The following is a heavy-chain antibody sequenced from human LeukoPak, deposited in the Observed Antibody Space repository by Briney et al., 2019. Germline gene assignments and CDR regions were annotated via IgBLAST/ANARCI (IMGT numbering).Heavy chain of an antibody. D-gene: IGHD6-25*01. Sequence: SVKVSCKASGGTFSRYGISWVRQAPGQGLEWMGGIIPMSGIANYAQKFQGRVTITADKSTRTDYMELSSLRSEDTAVYYCARDRRGGDASDIWGQGTMVTVSS. V-gene: IGHV1-69*10. J-gene: IGHJ3*02. CDR2: IIPMSGIA. CDR3: ARDRRGGDASDI. CDR1: GGTFSRYG.